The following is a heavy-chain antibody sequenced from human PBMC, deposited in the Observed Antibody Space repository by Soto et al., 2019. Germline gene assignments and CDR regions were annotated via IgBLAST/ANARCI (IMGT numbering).Heavy chain of an antibody. Sequence: RSLRPSFSASVFTFRAFALPWVPRAPGKGLDGSSDSSFNASTGFFADSVKGRFSISRDNSANRLYLQMTNLRPEDTAIYYCARDRGRGYCTCGLCYLGLDHWGQGNPVTVSS. V-gene: IGHV3-30-3*01. CDR3: ARDRGRGYCTCGLCYLGLDH. J-gene: IGHJ4*02. CDR1: VFTFRAFA. D-gene: IGHD2-8*02. CDR2: SSFNASTG.